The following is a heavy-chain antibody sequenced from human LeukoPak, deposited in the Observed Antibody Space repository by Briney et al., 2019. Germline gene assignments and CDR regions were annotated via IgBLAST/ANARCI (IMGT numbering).Heavy chain of an antibody. J-gene: IGHJ4*02. CDR1: AFTFSSYS. CDR3: ARGGAARPDY. Sequence: PGGSLRLSCAASAFTFSSYSMNWVRQAPGKGLEWVSYISSSSNNIAYADSVKGRFTISRDNVKNSLYLQINSLRVEDTSVYYCARGGAARPDYWGQGTLVTVSS. CDR2: ISSSSNNI. V-gene: IGHV3-48*04. D-gene: IGHD6-6*01.